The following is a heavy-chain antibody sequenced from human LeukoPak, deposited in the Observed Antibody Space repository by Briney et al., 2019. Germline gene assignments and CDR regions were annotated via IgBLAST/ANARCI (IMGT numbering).Heavy chain of an antibody. Sequence: GASVKVSCKASGGTFSSYAISWVRQAPGQGLEWMGGIIPIFGTANYAQKFQGRVTITRDTSASTAYMELSSLRSEDTAVYYCAGWDYYGQPWGQGTMVTVSS. CDR2: IIPIFGTA. CDR1: GGTFSSYA. D-gene: IGHD3-10*01. V-gene: IGHV1-69*05. J-gene: IGHJ3*01. CDR3: AGWDYYGQP.